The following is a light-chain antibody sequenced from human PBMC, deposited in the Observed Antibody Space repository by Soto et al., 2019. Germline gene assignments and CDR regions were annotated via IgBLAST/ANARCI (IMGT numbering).Light chain of an antibody. J-gene: IGLJ1*01. V-gene: IGLV2-14*03. Sequence: QSALTQPASVSGSPGQSITISCTGTSSDIGGYNYVSWYQQHPGKAPKLIINYVTNRPSGVSNRFSGSKSGNTASLTISWLQADDEGDYYCSSYTSTASYVFGTG. CDR2: YVT. CDR1: SSDIGGYNY. CDR3: SSYTSTASYV.